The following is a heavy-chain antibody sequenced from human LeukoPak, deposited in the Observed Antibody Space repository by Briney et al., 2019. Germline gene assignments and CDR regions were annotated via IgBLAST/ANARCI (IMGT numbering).Heavy chain of an antibody. Sequence: PSETLSLTCTVSGGSMSSYCWSWVRQPPGKGLEWIRYIYYSGSTNYNPSLKGRVTISIDTSKNQFSLRLTSVTAADTAVYYCARHPVSDYWGQGILVTVSS. CDR2: IYYSGST. CDR1: GGSMSSYC. CDR3: ARHPVSDY. V-gene: IGHV4-59*08. J-gene: IGHJ4*02.